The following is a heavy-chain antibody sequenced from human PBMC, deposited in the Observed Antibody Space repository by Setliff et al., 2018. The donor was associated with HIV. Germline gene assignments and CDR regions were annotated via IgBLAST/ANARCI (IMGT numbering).Heavy chain of an antibody. D-gene: IGHD3-10*01. CDR1: GFTFSRYW. Sequence: PGGSLRLSCGASGFTFSRYWMHWVRQTPGKGLVWVSRISSDGSSTSYADSVKGRFTISRDNSQNTLYVQMNILRVEDTAIYYCAKAGPGDWYFDLWGRGTLVTVSS. CDR2: ISSDGSST. J-gene: IGHJ2*01. CDR3: AKAGPGDWYFDL. V-gene: IGHV3-74*01.